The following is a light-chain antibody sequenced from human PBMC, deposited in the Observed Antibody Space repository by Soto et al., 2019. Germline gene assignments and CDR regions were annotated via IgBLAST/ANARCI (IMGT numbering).Light chain of an antibody. CDR3: QQYDNWPRT. Sequence: EIVLTQSPGILSLSQGERASLSCGASQSIISSFLAWYQQKPGQAPRLLIYGAFSRATGIPDRFSGTGSETDFTLTISRLEPEDFAVYYCQQYDNWPRTFGQGTKVDIK. CDR1: QSIISSF. CDR2: GAF. J-gene: IGKJ1*01. V-gene: IGKV3-20*01.